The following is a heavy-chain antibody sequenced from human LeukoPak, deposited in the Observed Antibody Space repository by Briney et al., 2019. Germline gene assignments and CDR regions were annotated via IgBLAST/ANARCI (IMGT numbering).Heavy chain of an antibody. D-gene: IGHD1-14*01. CDR1: GFTISNYW. CDR3: AKNRDPNDY. V-gene: IGHV3-23*01. J-gene: IGHJ4*02. CDR2: ISGSGGST. Sequence: GGSLRLSCVGSGFTISNYWMHWVRQAPGKGLEWVSAISGSGGSTYYADSVKGRFTISRDNSKNTLYLQMNSLRAEDTAVYYCAKNRDPNDYWGQGTLVTVSS.